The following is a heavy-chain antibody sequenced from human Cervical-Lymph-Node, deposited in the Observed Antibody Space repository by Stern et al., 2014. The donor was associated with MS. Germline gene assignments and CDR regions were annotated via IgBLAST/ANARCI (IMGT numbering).Heavy chain of an antibody. Sequence: VQLEESGAEVKKPGSSVKVSCKASGGTFSNYAMNWVRQAPGQGLMWMGGIIPVFGTTNQTPHFQDRVTFTADKATNTAFLELTSLISGDTAIYYWVLQTLGATYWGQGTLVTVSS. CDR2: IIPVFGTT. J-gene: IGHJ4*02. CDR1: GGTFSNYA. CDR3: VLQTLGATY. V-gene: IGHV1-69*06. D-gene: IGHD3-3*01.